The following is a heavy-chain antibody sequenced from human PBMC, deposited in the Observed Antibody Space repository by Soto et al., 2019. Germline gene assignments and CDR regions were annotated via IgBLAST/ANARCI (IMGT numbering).Heavy chain of an antibody. V-gene: IGHV3-11*01. CDR1: GFTFSDYY. J-gene: IGHJ6*01. D-gene: IGHD1-7*01. CDR2: ISSSSSTI. CDR3: ARRGRNSSHYYFYAMDV. Sequence: PGGSLRLSCAASGFTFSDYYLNWIRQAPGKGLEWVSYISSSSSTIFYGDSVKGRFTISRDNAKKSLYLQMNNLRAEDTAVYYCARRGRNSSHYYFYAMDVWGQGTTVTVSS.